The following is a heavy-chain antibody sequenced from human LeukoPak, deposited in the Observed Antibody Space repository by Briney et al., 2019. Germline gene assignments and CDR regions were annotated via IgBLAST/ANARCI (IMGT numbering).Heavy chain of an antibody. D-gene: IGHD3-16*01. V-gene: IGHV1-2*06. CDR3: ARDYGGATGDLDY. Sequence: ASVKVSCKASGYTFTSYGISWVRQAPGQGLEWMGRINPNSGGTNYAQKFQGRVTMTRDTSISTAFMELSRLRSDDTAVYYCARDYGGATGDLDYWGQGTLVTVSS. CDR2: INPNSGGT. CDR1: GYTFTSYG. J-gene: IGHJ4*02.